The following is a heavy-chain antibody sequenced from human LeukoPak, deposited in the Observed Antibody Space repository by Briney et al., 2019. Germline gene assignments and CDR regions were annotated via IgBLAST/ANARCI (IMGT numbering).Heavy chain of an antibody. J-gene: IGHJ3*02. V-gene: IGHV3-30*02. CDR3: AKGNEGNEDTFDI. CDR2: LRYDGSYT. CDR1: GFTFSSYG. D-gene: IGHD3-10*01. Sequence: GGSLRLSCAASGFTFSSYGMHWVRQAPGKGLEWVAFLRYDGSYTYYADSVKGRFTISRDNSKNTLYLQMNSLRAEDTAVYYCAKGNEGNEDTFDIWGQGTMVTVSS.